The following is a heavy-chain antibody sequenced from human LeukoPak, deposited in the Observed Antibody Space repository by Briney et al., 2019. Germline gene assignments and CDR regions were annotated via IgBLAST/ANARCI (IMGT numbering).Heavy chain of an antibody. V-gene: IGHV3-43*02. J-gene: IGHJ6*02. CDR2: ISGDGGST. CDR1: GCTFKDYA. D-gene: IGHD5-12*01. CDR3: VTATIAYYYGMDV. Sequence: SGGSLRLSCAASGCTFKDYAMHWCRQAPGKGLEWVSLISGDGGSTYYAVSVKGRFTISRDNSKNSLYLQMNSLRTEDTSLYYCVTATIAYYYGMDVWGQGTTVTVSS.